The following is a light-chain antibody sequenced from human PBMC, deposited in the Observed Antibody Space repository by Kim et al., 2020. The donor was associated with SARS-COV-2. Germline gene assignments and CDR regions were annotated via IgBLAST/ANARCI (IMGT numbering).Light chain of an antibody. CDR1: SRDVVGYNY. J-gene: IGLJ3*02. CDR3: SSYTSSSTLV. V-gene: IGLV2-14*03. CDR2: DVS. Sequence: QSALTQPASVSGSPGQSITISCTGTSRDVVGYNYVSWYQQHPGKAPKLMIYDVSNRPSGVSNRFSGSKTGNTAFLTISGLQAEDEADYYCSSYTSSSTLVFGGGTQLTVL.